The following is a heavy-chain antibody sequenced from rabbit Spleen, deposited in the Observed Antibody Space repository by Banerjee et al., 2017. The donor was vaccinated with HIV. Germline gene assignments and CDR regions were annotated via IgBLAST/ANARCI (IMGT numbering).Heavy chain of an antibody. J-gene: IGHJ4*01. D-gene: IGHD4-1*01. CDR1: GFDLSSYG. V-gene: IGHV1S45*01. Sequence: QQQLVETGGGLVQPGGSLTLSCKASGFDLSSYGVSWVRQAPGKGLEWIGYIDPIFHVTTYASWAKGRFTMSKPSSTTVTLQMTSLTGADTATYFCARDLAGVIGWNFNLWGPGTLVTVS. CDR3: ARDLAGVIGWNFNL. CDR2: IDPIFHVTT.